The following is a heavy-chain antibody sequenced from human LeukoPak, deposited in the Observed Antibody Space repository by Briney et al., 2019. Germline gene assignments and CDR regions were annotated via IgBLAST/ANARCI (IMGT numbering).Heavy chain of an antibody. Sequence: PGRSLRLSCAGPGFTFSNFAMHWVRQSPGRGLQWVAVIWNDGSKTYYEDSVKGRFTISSDNSKNTVYLQVNSLRAEDTALYYCARGIAAAGNPNWFDPWGQGTLVTVSS. V-gene: IGHV3-33*01. CDR2: IWNDGSKT. CDR3: ARGIAAAGNPNWFDP. D-gene: IGHD6-13*01. J-gene: IGHJ5*02. CDR1: GFTFSNFA.